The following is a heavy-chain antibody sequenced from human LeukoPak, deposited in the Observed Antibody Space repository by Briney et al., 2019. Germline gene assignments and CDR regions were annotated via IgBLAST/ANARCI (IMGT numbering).Heavy chain of an antibody. J-gene: IGHJ6*02. V-gene: IGHV4-59*01. CDR1: GGSINSYF. CDR3: AREGSAYGMDV. Sequence: SETLSLTCTVSGGSINSYFWSWIRQPPGKGLEWIAYIYHSGTINYNPSLKSRVTISLDTSKSQVSLNPTSVTAADTAVYYCAREGSAYGMDVWGQGTTVTVSS. D-gene: IGHD2-15*01. CDR2: IYHSGTI.